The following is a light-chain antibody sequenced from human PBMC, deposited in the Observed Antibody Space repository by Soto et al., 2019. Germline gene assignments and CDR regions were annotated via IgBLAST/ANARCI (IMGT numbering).Light chain of an antibody. CDR1: SSDVGGYNY. V-gene: IGLV2-14*01. CDR3: SSYTSTTTLA. J-gene: IGLJ2*01. Sequence: QSALTQPASVSGSPGQSITIYCTGTSSDVGGYNYVSWYQQHPGKAPKLMIYEVNNRPSGVSNRFCGSKSGNTASLTTSVLQAEDEACDYCSSYTSTTTLAFGGGTQRTFL. CDR2: EVN.